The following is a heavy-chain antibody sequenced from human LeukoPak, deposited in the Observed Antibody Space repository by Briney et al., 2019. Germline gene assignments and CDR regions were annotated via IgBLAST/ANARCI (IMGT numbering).Heavy chain of an antibody. J-gene: IGHJ6*02. CDR1: GYTFTGYY. CDR3: ARTCYYGSGTLYYYYGMDV. D-gene: IGHD3-10*01. Sequence: ASVKVSCKASGYTFTGYYMHWVRQAPGQGLEWMGWINPNSGGTNYAQKFQGRVTMTRDTSISTAYMELSRLRSDDTAVYYCARTCYYGSGTLYYYYGMDVWGQGTTVTVSS. V-gene: IGHV1-2*02. CDR2: INPNSGGT.